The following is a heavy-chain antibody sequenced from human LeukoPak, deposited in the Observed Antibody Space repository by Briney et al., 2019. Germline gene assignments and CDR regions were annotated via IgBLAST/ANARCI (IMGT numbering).Heavy chain of an antibody. J-gene: IGHJ4*02. Sequence: ASVKVSCKASGYTFTSYYMHWVRQAPGQGLEWMGRINPKGGGSNSAQKFQGRVTMTRDTSISTAYMELSRLTSDDTAVYYCARGGNWNDFGVWGQGTLVTVSS. CDR2: INPKGGGS. V-gene: IGHV1-2*06. CDR1: GYTFTSYY. D-gene: IGHD1-20*01. CDR3: ARGGNWNDFGV.